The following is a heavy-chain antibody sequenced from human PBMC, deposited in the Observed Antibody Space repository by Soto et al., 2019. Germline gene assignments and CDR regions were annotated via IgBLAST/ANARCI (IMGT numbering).Heavy chain of an antibody. CDR1: GYTFTSYY. CDR3: ARLTLGYCSGGSCYGWFDP. V-gene: IGHV1-46*01. Sequence: ASVKVSCKASGYTFTSYYMHWVRQAPGQGLEWMGIINPSGGSTSYAQKFQGRVTMTRNTSISTAYMELSSLRSEDTAVYYCARLTLGYCSGGSCYGWFDPWGQGTLVTVSS. CDR2: INPSGGST. D-gene: IGHD2-15*01. J-gene: IGHJ5*02.